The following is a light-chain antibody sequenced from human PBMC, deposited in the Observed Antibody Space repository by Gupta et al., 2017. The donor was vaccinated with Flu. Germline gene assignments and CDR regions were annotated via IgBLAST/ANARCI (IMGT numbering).Light chain of an antibody. CDR1: GSNY. J-gene: IGLJ2*01. Sequence: GSNYAYWYQQLPGTAPKLLIYNSDRRPSGVPDRFSASKSGTSASLAISGLRPEDEADYWCAAWDNSLGWFLGFGGWTKLNVL. CDR2: NSD. V-gene: IGLV1-47*01. CDR3: AAWDNSLGWFLG.